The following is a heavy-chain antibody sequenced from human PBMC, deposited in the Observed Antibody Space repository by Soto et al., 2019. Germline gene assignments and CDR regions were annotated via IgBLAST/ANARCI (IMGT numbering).Heavy chain of an antibody. CDR3: VRGLRYSGMDV. CDR2: VHSSGST. J-gene: IGHJ6*02. V-gene: IGHV4-61*08. CDR1: SGSVATGGGFY. D-gene: IGHD2-15*01. Sequence: SETLSLTCSVSSGSVATGGGFYWAWIRQHPGKGLEWIGHVHSSGSTYYNPSLESRVSMPIDTAKNRFSLNVSAVTAADTAVYYCVRGLRYSGMDVWGQGTTVTVSS.